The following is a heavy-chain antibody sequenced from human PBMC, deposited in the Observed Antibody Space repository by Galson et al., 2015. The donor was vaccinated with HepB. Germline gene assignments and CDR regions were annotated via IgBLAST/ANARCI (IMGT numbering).Heavy chain of an antibody. CDR1: GYTFTSYG. J-gene: IGHJ5*01. CDR3: ARDFGQGPRTLRFLEWFKVSGVFDS. Sequence: SVKVSCKASGYTFTSYGISWVRQAPGQGLEWMGWISAYNGNTNYAQKLQGRVTMTTDTSTSTAYMELRSLRSDDTAVYYCARDFGQGPRTLRFLEWFKVSGVFDSWSQGTLVTVSS. V-gene: IGHV1-18*04. D-gene: IGHD3-3*01. CDR2: ISAYNGNT.